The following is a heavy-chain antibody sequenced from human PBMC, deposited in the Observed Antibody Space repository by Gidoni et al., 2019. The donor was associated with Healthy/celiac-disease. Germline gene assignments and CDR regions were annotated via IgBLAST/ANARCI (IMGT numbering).Heavy chain of an antibody. CDR2: IWYDGSNK. Sequence: QVQLVESGGGVVQPGRSLRLSCAASGFTFSSYGIHWVRQAPGKGLEWVAVIWYDGSNKYYADAVKGRFTISRDNSKNTLYLQMNSLRAEDTAVYFCARNRGGDSYYYYYYGMDVWGQGTTVTVSS. J-gene: IGHJ6*02. D-gene: IGHD5-18*01. V-gene: IGHV3-33*01. CDR3: ARNRGGDSYYYYYYGMDV. CDR1: GFTFSSYG.